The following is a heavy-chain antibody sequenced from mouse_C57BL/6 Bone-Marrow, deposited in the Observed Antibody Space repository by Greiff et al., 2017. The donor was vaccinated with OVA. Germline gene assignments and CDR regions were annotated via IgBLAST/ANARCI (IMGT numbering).Heavy chain of an antibody. CDR2: ISNGGGST. CDR1: GFTFSDYY. J-gene: IGHJ4*01. Sequence: EVKLMESGGGLVQPGGSLKLSCAASGFTFSDYYMYWVRQTPEKRLEWVAYISNGGGSTYYPDTVKGRFTISRDNAKNTLYLQMSRLKSEDTAMYYCARALLRYQTSYAMDYWGQGTSVTVSS. CDR3: ARALLRYQTSYAMDY. D-gene: IGHD1-1*01. V-gene: IGHV5-12*01.